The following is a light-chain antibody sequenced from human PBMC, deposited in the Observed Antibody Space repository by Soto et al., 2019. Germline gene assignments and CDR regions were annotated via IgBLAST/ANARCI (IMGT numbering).Light chain of an antibody. CDR2: ESS. Sequence: DIQMTQSPSTLSASVGDKVTITCRASQRIISWLAWYQQKPGKAPKLLIYESSILQSGVPSRFSGSGSGTEFTLTISSLQPDDFATYYCQHFLSYPLTFGGGTKVDI. V-gene: IGKV1-5*03. J-gene: IGKJ4*01. CDR1: QRIISW. CDR3: QHFLSYPLT.